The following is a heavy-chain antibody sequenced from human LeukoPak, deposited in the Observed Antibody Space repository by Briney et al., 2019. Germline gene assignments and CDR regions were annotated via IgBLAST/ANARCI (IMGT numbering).Heavy chain of an antibody. CDR3: ARQVYASGSADAFDI. CDR2: IYKSGNT. CDR1: GGSISSSSYY. J-gene: IGHJ3*02. V-gene: IGHV4-39*01. Sequence: SETLSLTCTVSGGSISSSSYYWGWIRQPPGKGLEWIGSIYKSGNTYYNPSLKSRVTISVDTSKNQFSLKQTSVTAAVTAVYYCARQVYASGSADAFDIWGQGTMLTVSS. D-gene: IGHD3-10*01.